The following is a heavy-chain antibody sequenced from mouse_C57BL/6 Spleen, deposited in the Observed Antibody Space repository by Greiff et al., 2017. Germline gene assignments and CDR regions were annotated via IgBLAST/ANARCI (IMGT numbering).Heavy chain of an antibody. CDR2: INPYNGGT. D-gene: IGHD2-4*01. CDR3: ARSTMITYYFDY. V-gene: IGHV1-19*01. J-gene: IGHJ2*01. Sequence: EVQLQQSGPVLVKPGASVKMSCKASGYTFTDYYMNWVKQSHGKSLEWIGVINPYNGGTSYNQKFKGKATLTVDKSSSTAYMELNSLTSEDSAVDYCARSTMITYYFDYWGQGTTLTVSS. CDR1: GYTFTDYY.